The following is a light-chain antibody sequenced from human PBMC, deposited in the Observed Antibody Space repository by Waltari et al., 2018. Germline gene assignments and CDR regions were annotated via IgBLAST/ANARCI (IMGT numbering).Light chain of an antibody. CDR1: QGISSY. Sequence: DMQLTQSPSFLSASVGDRVTITCRASQGISSYVAWYQQNPGKAHRLLIHSASTLQSGGPSRFSGSGSGTEFTLTISSLQPEDFASYYCQQLSSQPLTFGGGTKVEI. V-gene: IGKV1-9*01. J-gene: IGKJ4*01. CDR2: SAS. CDR3: QQLSSQPLT.